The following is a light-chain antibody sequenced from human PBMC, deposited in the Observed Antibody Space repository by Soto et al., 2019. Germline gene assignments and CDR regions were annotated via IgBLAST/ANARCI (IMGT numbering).Light chain of an antibody. J-gene: IGKJ5*01. Sequence: IVLTQSPGTLSLSPWERVTLSCRASQSVTTRLAWYQHKPGQAPTLLMSGASNRASGVPVRFSGSGSGTDFTPTITRLEPEDFALYYCQQYGGSPITFGLGTRLEIK. CDR1: QSVTTR. CDR3: QQYGGSPIT. CDR2: GAS. V-gene: IGKV3-20*01.